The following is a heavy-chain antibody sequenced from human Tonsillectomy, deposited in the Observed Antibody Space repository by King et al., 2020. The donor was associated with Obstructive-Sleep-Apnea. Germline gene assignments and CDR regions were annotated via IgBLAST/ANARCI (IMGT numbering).Heavy chain of an antibody. CDR1: GFTFSSYG. CDR2: IWYDGNNK. D-gene: IGHD6-19*01. V-gene: IGHV3-30*02. J-gene: IGHJ4*02. CDR3: AKELKALAGTRGFDL. Sequence: HVQLVESGGGVVQPGGSLRLSCAASGFTFSSYGIHWVRQAPGKGLQWVALIWYDGNNKYYADSVKGRITISRDNSKNTLYLQINSLRAEDTAVYYCAKELKALAGTRGFDLWGQGTLVTVSS.